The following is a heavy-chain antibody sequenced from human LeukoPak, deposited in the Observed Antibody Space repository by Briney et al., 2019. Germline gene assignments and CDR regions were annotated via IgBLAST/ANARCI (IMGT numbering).Heavy chain of an antibody. D-gene: IGHD6-13*01. CDR1: GFTFSSYW. CDR3: GRGGKVEQLVLAR. J-gene: IGHJ4*02. CDR2: ISSDGSST. V-gene: IGHV3-74*01. Sequence: GGSLRLSCAASGFTFSSYWMHWVRQALGKGLVWVSRISSDGSSTTYADSVKGRFTISRDNAKNTVYLQMNSLRAEDTAVYYCGRGGKVEQLVLARWGQGSLVTVSS.